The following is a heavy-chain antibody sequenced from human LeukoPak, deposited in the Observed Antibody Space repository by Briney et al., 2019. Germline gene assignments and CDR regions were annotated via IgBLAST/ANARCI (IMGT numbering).Heavy chain of an antibody. Sequence: GGSLRLSCAASGFIFRSYSLNWFRQSPGQGLEWISYIGTGGDDIYYADSVRGRFTISRDNAKNSVDLRMNSLRVEDTAVYYCVRGGQGRDHYFDYWGQGTLVTVSS. CDR2: IGTGGDDI. V-gene: IGHV3-21*05. CDR3: VRGGQGRDHYFDY. D-gene: IGHD6-6*01. J-gene: IGHJ4*02. CDR1: GFIFRSYS.